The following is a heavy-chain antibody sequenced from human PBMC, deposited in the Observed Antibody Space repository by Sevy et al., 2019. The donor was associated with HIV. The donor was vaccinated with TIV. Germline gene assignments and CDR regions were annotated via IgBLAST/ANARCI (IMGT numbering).Heavy chain of an antibody. J-gene: IGHJ4*02. CDR1: GGSISSGDYY. Sequence: SETLSLTCTVSGGSISSGDYYWSWIRQPPEKGLEWIGNIYYSGSTYYNPSLQCRVTISVDTSKNQFSLKLSSVTAADTAVYYCARLITMLRGNPRLDYWGQGTLVTVSS. CDR2: IYYSGST. V-gene: IGHV4-30-4*01. CDR3: ARLITMLRGNPRLDY. D-gene: IGHD3-10*01.